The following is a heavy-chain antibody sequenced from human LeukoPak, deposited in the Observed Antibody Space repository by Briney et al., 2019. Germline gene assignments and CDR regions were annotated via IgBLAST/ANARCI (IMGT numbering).Heavy chain of an antibody. CDR3: ARDEVLERRVFDY. D-gene: IGHD1-1*01. Sequence: KTSETLSLTCSVSGGSITKNGYYWGWIRQPPGKGLEWIGSIYFSGTTYYNPSLKSRVTISVDTSKNQFSLKLSSMTAADTAMHYCARDEVLERRVFDYWGQGTLVTVSS. CDR2: IYFSGTT. J-gene: IGHJ4*02. CDR1: GGSITKNGYY. V-gene: IGHV4-39*07.